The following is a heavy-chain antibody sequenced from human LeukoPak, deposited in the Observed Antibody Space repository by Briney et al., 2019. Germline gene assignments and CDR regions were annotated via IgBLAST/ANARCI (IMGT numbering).Heavy chain of an antibody. CDR3: ARPHNNWRWYFDL. V-gene: IGHV3-7*03. Sequence: GGSLRLSCAASGFTFSSSWMNWVRQSPGKGLEWVANIKEDGTEKYYVDSVKGRFTIFRDNAKNSLYLQMNSLRAEDTAVYYCARPHNNWRWYFDLWGRGTLVTVSS. CDR2: IKEDGTEK. CDR1: GFTFSSSW. J-gene: IGHJ2*01. D-gene: IGHD3-3*01.